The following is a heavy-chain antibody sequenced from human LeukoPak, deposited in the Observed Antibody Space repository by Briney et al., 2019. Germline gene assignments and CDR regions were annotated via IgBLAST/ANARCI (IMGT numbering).Heavy chain of an antibody. V-gene: IGHV3-23*01. J-gene: IGHJ4*02. D-gene: IGHD4-17*01. CDR2: ITSNGATT. CDR3: ARVFQIRYGDYGLDY. CDR1: GFTFRNYA. Sequence: GGSLRLSCAASGFTFRNYAMTWVRQTPGQGLKWVSAITSNGATTLYAESVQGRFTISRDNSRDTLHLEMNSLRTEDTAVYYCARVFQIRYGDYGLDYWGQGTLVTVSS.